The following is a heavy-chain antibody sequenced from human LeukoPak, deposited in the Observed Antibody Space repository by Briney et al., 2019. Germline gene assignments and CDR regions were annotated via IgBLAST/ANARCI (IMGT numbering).Heavy chain of an antibody. D-gene: IGHD3-10*01. CDR2: ISSSSSTI. J-gene: IGHJ4*02. Sequence: GGSLRLSCAASGFTFSSYSMNWVRQAPGKGLEWVSYISSSSSTIYYADSVKGRFTISRDNAKNSLYLQMNSLRDEDTAVYYCARGPMVRGVIITGYWSSVSNSLDYWGQGTLVTVSS. CDR3: ARGPMVRGVIITGYWSSVSNSLDY. V-gene: IGHV3-48*02. CDR1: GFTFSSYS.